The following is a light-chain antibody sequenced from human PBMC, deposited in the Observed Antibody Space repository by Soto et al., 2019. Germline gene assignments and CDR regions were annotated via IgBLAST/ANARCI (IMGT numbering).Light chain of an antibody. CDR2: EGS. CDR1: SSDVGSYYL. CDR3: CSFARSSTWDYV. Sequence: QSALTQPASVSGSPGQSITISCTGTSSDVGSYYLVSWYQQHPGKAPNLIIYEGYEGSKRPSGVSNRFSGSKSGNTASLTISGLQAEDEADYYCCSFARSSTWDYVFGTGTKLTVL. V-gene: IGLV2-23*01. J-gene: IGLJ1*01.